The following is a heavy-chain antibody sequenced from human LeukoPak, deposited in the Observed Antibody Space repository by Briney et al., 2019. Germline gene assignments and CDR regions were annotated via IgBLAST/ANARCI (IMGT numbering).Heavy chain of an antibody. V-gene: IGHV7-4-1*02. Sequence: ASVKVSCKASGYTFTSYAMNWVRQAPGQGLGWIGWINTNTGNPTYAQGFTGRFVFSLDTSVSTAYLQITSLKPEDTAVYYCARDRGGQWTVYYFDYWGQGTLVTVSS. CDR1: GYTFTSYA. CDR2: INTNTGNP. J-gene: IGHJ4*02. D-gene: IGHD2-15*01. CDR3: ARDRGGQWTVYYFDY.